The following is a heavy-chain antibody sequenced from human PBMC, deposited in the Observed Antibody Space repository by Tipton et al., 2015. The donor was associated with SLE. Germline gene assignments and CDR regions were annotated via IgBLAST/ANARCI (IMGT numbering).Heavy chain of an antibody. CDR2: INPNSGGT. V-gene: IGHV1-2*02. J-gene: IGHJ3*02. D-gene: IGHD3-22*01. Sequence: QLVQSGAEVKKPGASVKVSCKASGYTFTGYYMHWVRQAPGQGLEWMGWINPNSGGTNYAQKFQGRVTMTRNTSISTAYMELSSLRSEDTAVYYCARDSHYYDSSGYSPGAFDIWGQGTMVTVSS. CDR1: GYTFTGYY. CDR3: ARDSHYYDSSGYSPGAFDI.